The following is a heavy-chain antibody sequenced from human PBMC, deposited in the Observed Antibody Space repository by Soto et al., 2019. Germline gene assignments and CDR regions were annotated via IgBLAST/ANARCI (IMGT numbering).Heavy chain of an antibody. D-gene: IGHD3-10*01. J-gene: IGHJ6*02. Sequence: PGGSLRLSCAASGFTVSSNYMNWVRQAPGKGLEWLSIIYSDGTTYYADSVKGRFTISRDNSKNTLYLQMNSLRDEDTAVYYCAKDGSATYYHGMDVWGQGTTVTVSS. V-gene: IGHV3-53*05. CDR1: GFTVSSNY. CDR2: IYSDGTT. CDR3: AKDGSATYYHGMDV.